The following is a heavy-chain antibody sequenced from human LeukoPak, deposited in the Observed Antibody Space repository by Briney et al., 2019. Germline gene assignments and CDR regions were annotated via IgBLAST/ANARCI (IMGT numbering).Heavy chain of an antibody. CDR1: GYTFTSYW. D-gene: IGHD4-17*01. J-gene: IGHJ4*02. V-gene: IGHV5-51*01. CDR3: ARALRTGQGDYVPVL. CDR2: IYPGDSDT. Sequence: GESLKISCKASGYTFTSYWIAWVRQKPGKGLEWMRVIYPGDSDTRYSPHLQGHVTISADKSIGTMYLQWSSLKASDTAMYYCARALRTGQGDYVPVLWGQGTLVIVSS.